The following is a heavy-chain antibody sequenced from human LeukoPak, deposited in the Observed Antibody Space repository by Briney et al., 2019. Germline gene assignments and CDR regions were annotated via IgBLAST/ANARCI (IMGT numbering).Heavy chain of an antibody. V-gene: IGHV1-69*05. D-gene: IGHD7-27*01. CDR2: IIPIFGTA. Sequence: SVKVSCKASGGTFSSYAISWVRQAPGQGLEWMGGIIPIFGTANYAQKFQGRVTITTDESTSTAYMELSSLRSEDTAVYSCARVLGIGFDPWGQGTLVTVSS. CDR1: GGTFSSYA. J-gene: IGHJ5*02. CDR3: ARVLGIGFDP.